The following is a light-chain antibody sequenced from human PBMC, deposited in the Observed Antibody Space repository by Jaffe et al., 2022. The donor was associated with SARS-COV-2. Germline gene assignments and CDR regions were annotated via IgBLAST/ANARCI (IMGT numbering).Light chain of an antibody. V-gene: IGLV2-23*01. J-gene: IGLJ3*02. CDR2: EGY. CDR1: SSDVGKYNV. Sequence: QSALTQPASVSGSPGQSITISCTGTSSDVGKYNVVSWYRQHPGKAPKLIIYEGYKRPSGVSNRFSGSKSANTASLTISGLQAEDEAEYYCCSYAPTSTWVFGGGTKLTVL. CDR3: CSYAPTSTWV.